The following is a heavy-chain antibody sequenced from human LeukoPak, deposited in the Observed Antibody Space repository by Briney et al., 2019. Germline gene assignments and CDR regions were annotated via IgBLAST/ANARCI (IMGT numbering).Heavy chain of an antibody. Sequence: GGSLRLSCAASGFTFSSYWMSRVRQAPGKGLEWVANIKQDGSEKYYVDSVKGRFTISRDNAKNSLYLQMNSLRAEDTAVYYCARVDSSGWMGYYYYGMDVWGQGTTVTVSS. CDR1: GFTFSSYW. V-gene: IGHV3-7*01. D-gene: IGHD6-19*01. CDR2: IKQDGSEK. CDR3: ARVDSSGWMGYYYYGMDV. J-gene: IGHJ6*02.